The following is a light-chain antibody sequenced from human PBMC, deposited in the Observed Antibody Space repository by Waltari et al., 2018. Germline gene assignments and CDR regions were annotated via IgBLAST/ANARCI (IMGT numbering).Light chain of an antibody. Sequence: QSALTQPASVSGSPGQSITLSCTGTGSDVGGYDSVSWYQQHPGKAPKHMIYDVTTRPSGVSGRFSGSKSGDTASLTISGLQAEDEADYYCSSYASVSARYVFGSGTKVTVL. CDR1: GSDVGGYDS. J-gene: IGLJ1*01. CDR2: DVT. CDR3: SSYASVSARYV. V-gene: IGLV2-14*03.